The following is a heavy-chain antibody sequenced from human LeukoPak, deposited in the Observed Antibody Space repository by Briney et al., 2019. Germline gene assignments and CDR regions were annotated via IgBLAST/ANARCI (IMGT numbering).Heavy chain of an antibody. Sequence: GASVTVTCQASGYTFPNYGISWLRPAPGQERDWMGWISAYNGNTNYAQKLQGRVTMTTDTSTSTAYMELRSLRSDDPAVYCCARVGLSSRRVGMFDYWGQGTLVTVSS. V-gene: IGHV1-18*01. J-gene: IGHJ4*02. CDR2: ISAYNGNT. CDR1: GYTFPNYG. CDR3: ARVGLSSRRVGMFDY. D-gene: IGHD6-13*01.